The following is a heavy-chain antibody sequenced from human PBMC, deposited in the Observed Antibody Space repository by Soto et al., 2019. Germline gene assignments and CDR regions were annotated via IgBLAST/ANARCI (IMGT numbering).Heavy chain of an antibody. CDR2: IYSGGST. Sequence: GSLRLSCAASGFTVSSNYMSWVRQAPGKGLEWVSVIYSGGSTYYADSVKGRFTISRDNSKNTLYLQMNSLRAEDTAVYYCASPYYYDSSGYYEWGQGTQV. CDR3: ASPYYYDSSGYYE. V-gene: IGHV3-53*01. J-gene: IGHJ4*02. CDR1: GFTVSSNY. D-gene: IGHD3-22*01.